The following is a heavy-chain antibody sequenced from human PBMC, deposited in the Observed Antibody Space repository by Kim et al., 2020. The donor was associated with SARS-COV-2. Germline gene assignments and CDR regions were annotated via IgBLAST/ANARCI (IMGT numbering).Heavy chain of an antibody. J-gene: IGHJ4*02. D-gene: IGHD3-16*01. Sequence: GGSTVYADSRKGRFTIARDIAKNTVYLEMNSLRVEDTAVYYCASLYPHCYWGQGTQIIVSS. CDR2: GGST. V-gene: IGHV3-74*01. CDR3: ASLYPHCY.